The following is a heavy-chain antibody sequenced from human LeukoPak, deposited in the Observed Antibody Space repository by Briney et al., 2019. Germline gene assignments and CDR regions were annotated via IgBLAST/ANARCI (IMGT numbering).Heavy chain of an antibody. V-gene: IGHV4-34*01. CDR2: INPSGST. CDR1: GGSFRGYY. CDR3: ARGGGNYYMDV. J-gene: IGHJ6*03. D-gene: IGHD3-16*01. Sequence: PSETLSPTCAVYGGSFRGYYWSWIRQPPGNRLGWIGEINPSGSTNHNPSLSGRVTISVDTSKNQVSLTLRSVTDADMAVYYCARGGGNYYMDVWAKATTVTVCS.